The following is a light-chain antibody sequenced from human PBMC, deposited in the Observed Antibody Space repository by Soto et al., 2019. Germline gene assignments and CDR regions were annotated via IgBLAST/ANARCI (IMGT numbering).Light chain of an antibody. CDR1: QSVGSK. V-gene: IGKV3-15*01. CDR2: DAS. CDR3: QQYNKWPPIT. Sequence: EIVMTQSPATLSVSPGERATLSCRASQSVGSKLAWYQQKPGQAPRLLIYDASTRATGIPARFSGSRSGTEFTLTISSLQSEDFAVYYCQQYNKWPPITFGQGTRLEIK. J-gene: IGKJ5*01.